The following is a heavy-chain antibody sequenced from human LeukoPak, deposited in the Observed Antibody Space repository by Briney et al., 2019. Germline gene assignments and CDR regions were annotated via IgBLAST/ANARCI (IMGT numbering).Heavy chain of an antibody. V-gene: IGHV1-2*04. CDR2: INPNSGGT. CDR3: ASPSGYCSSTSCRFDY. J-gene: IGHJ4*02. Sequence: ASVKVSFKASGYTFTSYGISWVRQAPGQGLEWMGWINPNSGGTNYAQKFQGWVTMTRDTSISTAYMELSRLRSDDTAVYYCASPSGYCSSTSCRFDYWGQGTLVTVSS. CDR1: GYTFTSYG. D-gene: IGHD2-2*01.